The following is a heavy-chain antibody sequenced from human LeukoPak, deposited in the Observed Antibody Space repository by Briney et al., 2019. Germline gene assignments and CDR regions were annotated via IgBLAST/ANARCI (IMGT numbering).Heavy chain of an antibody. CDR2: IYYSGST. CDR3: ARAGSYSSGWYGADY. V-gene: IGHV4-59*01. CDR1: GGSISSYY. D-gene: IGHD6-19*01. Sequence: PSETLSLTCTVSGGSISSYYWSWIRQPPGKGLEWIGYIYYSGSTNYNPSLKSRVTISVDTSKNQFSLKLSSVTAADTAVYYCARAGSYSSGWYGADYWGQGTLVTVSS. J-gene: IGHJ4*02.